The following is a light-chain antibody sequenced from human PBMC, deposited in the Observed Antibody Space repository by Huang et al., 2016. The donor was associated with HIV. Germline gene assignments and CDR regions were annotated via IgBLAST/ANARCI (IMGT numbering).Light chain of an antibody. J-gene: IGKJ2*01. V-gene: IGKV3-15*01. Sequence: IVMTQSPATLSVSPGDTATLSCRASHSVRTNFAWYQQKLGQSPRLLVYGASTRATGVPARFSGSGSGTEFTLTINSLQSEDFAVYYCQEYNNWPPPYTFGQGTKLEIK. CDR2: GAS. CDR1: HSVRTN. CDR3: QEYNNWPPPYT.